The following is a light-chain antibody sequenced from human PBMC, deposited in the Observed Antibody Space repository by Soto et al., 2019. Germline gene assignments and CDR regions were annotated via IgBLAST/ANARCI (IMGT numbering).Light chain of an antibody. CDR2: VAS. Sequence: DIQMTQSPSSLFASVGDTVTITCRASQTINSYLNWYQQKPGQAPKLLIYVASSLQNGVPSRFRGSGSGTDFTLSSSSLEPEAFATYYCHQSYNIPLTFGPGTKLDFK. J-gene: IGKJ3*01. CDR1: QTINSY. V-gene: IGKV1-39*01. CDR3: HQSYNIPLT.